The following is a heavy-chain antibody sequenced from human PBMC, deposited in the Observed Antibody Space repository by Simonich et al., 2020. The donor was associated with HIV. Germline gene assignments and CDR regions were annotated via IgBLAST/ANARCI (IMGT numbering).Heavy chain of an antibody. CDR1: GGSFSGYY. D-gene: IGHD2-15*01. CDR3: ARGRGAGSY. V-gene: IGHV4-34*01. J-gene: IGHJ4*02. Sequence: QVKIQQWGAGLLKHSEPLSLTCAVYGGSFSGYYWSWIRQSPGKGLEWIGESNDSGSTNYNASLKSQVTISVDTSKNQFSLKLSSVTAADTAVYYCARGRGAGSYWGQGTLVTVSS. CDR2: SNDSGST.